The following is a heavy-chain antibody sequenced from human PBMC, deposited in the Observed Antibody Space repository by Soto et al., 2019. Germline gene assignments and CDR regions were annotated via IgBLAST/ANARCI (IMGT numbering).Heavy chain of an antibody. CDR1: GAPFSSRSFSGYY. V-gene: IGHV4-34*01. CDR3: GRDRVEETTFVNYYTGMDV. J-gene: IGHJ6*04. D-gene: IGHD1-7*01. CDR2: INDSGSI. Sequence: QVQLQQWGAGLLTPSETLSLSCAVYGAPFSSRSFSGYYWSWIRQPPGKGLEWLGEINDSGSINCHPALTSPVNTSADPSKNQFLVNVTAVLAADTAVYYCGRDRVEETTFVNYYTGMDVLGEGTTFTVAA.